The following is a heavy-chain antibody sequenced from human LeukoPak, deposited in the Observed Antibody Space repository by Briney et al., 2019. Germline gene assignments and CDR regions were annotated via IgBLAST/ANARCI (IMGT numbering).Heavy chain of an antibody. Sequence: GRSLRLSCAASGFTFSSYAMHWVRQAPGKGLEWVAVISYGGSNKYYADSVKGRFTISRDNSKNTLYLQMNSLRAEDTAVYYCARDQSIAAAGTRGLTDYWGQGTLVTVSS. CDR3: ARDQSIAAAGTRGLTDY. D-gene: IGHD6-13*01. J-gene: IGHJ4*02. CDR2: ISYGGSNK. CDR1: GFTFSSYA. V-gene: IGHV3-30*04.